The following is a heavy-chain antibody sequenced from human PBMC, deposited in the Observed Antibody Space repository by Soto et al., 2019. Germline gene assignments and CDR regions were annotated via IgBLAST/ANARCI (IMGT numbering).Heavy chain of an antibody. CDR2: INPNSGGT. CDR3: ARGLEVVPAALFDY. CDR1: GYTFTGYY. J-gene: IGHJ4*02. Sequence: ASVKVSCKASGYTFTGYYMHWVRQAPGQGLEWMGRINPNSGGTNYAQKFQGWVTMTRDTSISTAYMELSRLRSDDTAVYYCARGLEVVPAALFDYWGQGTLVTVSS. D-gene: IGHD2-2*01. V-gene: IGHV1-2*04.